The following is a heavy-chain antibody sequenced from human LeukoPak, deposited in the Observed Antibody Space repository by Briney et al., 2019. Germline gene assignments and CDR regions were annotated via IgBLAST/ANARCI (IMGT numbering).Heavy chain of an antibody. CDR2: ISGSGGST. D-gene: IGHD5-24*01. CDR3: AREADGYNQHNYYYYYYMDV. V-gene: IGHV3-23*01. CDR1: GFTFSSYA. J-gene: IGHJ6*03. Sequence: PGGSLRLSCAASGFTFSSYAMSWVRQAPGKGLEWVSAISGSGGSTYYADSVKGRFTISRDNSKNTLYLQMNSLRAEDTAVYYCAREADGYNQHNYYYYYYMDVWGKGTTVTVSS.